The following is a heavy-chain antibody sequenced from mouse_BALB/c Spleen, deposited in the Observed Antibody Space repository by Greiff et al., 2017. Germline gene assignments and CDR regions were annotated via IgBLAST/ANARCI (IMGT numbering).Heavy chain of an antibody. CDR1: GYTFTSYW. CDR2: IYPGDGDT. Sequence: VKLMESGAELARPGASVKLSCKASGYTFTSYWMRWVKQRPGQGLEWIGAIYPGDGDTRYTQKFKGKATLTADKSSSTAYMQLSSLASEDSAVYYCARRRVYYYGSSYEFDYWGQGTTLTVSS. D-gene: IGHD1-1*01. V-gene: IGHV1-87*01. CDR3: ARRRVYYYGSSYEFDY. J-gene: IGHJ2*01.